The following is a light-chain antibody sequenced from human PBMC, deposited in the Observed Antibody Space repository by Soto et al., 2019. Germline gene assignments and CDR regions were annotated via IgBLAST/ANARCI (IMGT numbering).Light chain of an antibody. V-gene: IGLV4-60*03. Sequence: QLVLTQSSSASASLGSSVKLTCTLSSGHRSYIIAWHQQQPGKAPRYLMKLEGSGSYNKGSGVPDRFSGSSSGADRYLTMSNLQSEDEADYCCETWDSNIRVFGGGTKVT. CDR1: SGHRSYI. CDR2: LEGSGSY. CDR3: ETWDSNIRV. J-gene: IGLJ2*01.